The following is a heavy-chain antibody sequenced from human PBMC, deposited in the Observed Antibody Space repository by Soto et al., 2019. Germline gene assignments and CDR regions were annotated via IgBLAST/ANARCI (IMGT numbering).Heavy chain of an antibody. CDR1: GLTFTNSA. CDR3: AAAQGGEATFHF. CDR2: IVVGSGHI. J-gene: IGHJ4*02. V-gene: IGHV1-58*02. D-gene: IGHD1-26*01. Sequence: ASVKVSCKASGLTFTNSAIHWVRQALGQRLEWMGWIVVGSGHINYAQKFQERLSITRDMSTSTAYMELGSLTLEDTAVYYCAAAQGGEATFHFWGPGTLVTVS.